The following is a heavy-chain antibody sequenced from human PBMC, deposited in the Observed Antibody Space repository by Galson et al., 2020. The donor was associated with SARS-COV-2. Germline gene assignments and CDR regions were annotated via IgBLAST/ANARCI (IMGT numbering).Heavy chain of an antibody. CDR2: FDPEDGET. CDR3: ARETIVYTSSYFDY. CDR1: GYALTELS. J-gene: IGHJ4*02. Sequence: GESLKISCKVSGYALTELSMHWVRQAPGKGLEWMGGFDPEDGETIYAQKFQGRVTMTEDTSTDTAYMELSSLRSEDTAVYYCARETIVYTSSYFDYWGQGTLVTVSS. V-gene: IGHV1-24*01. D-gene: IGHD5-12*01.